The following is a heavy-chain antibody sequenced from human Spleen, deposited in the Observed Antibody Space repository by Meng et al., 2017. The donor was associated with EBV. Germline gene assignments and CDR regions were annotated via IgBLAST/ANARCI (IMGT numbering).Heavy chain of an antibody. J-gene: IGHJ4*02. CDR1: RDRVSSDIPA. Sequence: QSGPRLWNHSQTLPLTCSSSRDRVSSDIPAWNWIRQSPARGLEWLGRTYYRSKWYNDYAVSVKSRITINPDTSKNQFSLQLNSVTPEDTAVYYCARDNRGWYFDYWGQGTLVTVSS. V-gene: IGHV6-1*01. CDR2: TYYRSKWYN. D-gene: IGHD3-10*01. CDR3: ARDNRGWYFDY.